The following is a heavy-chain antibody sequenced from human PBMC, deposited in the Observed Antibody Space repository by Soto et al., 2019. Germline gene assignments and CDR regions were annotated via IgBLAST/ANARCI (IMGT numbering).Heavy chain of an antibody. V-gene: IGHV4-59*08. CDR1: GGSISSYY. D-gene: IGHD3-10*01. J-gene: IGHJ3*02. CDR3: ARGYGLSAYDI. Sequence: PSETLSLTCTVSGGSISSYYWSWIRQPPGKGLEWIGDIYYSGSTNYNPSLKSRVTISVDTSKNQFSLKLSSVTAADTAVYFCARGYGLSAYDIWGQGTMVTVSS. CDR2: IYYSGST.